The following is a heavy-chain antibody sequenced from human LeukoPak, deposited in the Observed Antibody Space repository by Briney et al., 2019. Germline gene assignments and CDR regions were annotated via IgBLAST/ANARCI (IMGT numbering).Heavy chain of an antibody. CDR1: GYTFTSYD. CDR2: INTNTGNP. Sequence: ASVKVSCKASGYTFTSYDINWVRQATGQGLEWMGWINTNTGNPTYAQGFTGRFVFSLDTSVSTAYLQISSLKAEDTAVYYCARTTHPYYFDYWGQGTLVTVSS. CDR3: ARTTHPYYFDY. J-gene: IGHJ4*02. V-gene: IGHV7-4-1*02. D-gene: IGHD4-17*01.